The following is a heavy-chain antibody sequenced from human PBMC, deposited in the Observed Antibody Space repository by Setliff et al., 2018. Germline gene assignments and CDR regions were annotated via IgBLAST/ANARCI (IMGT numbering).Heavy chain of an antibody. CDR2: INTTTGNP. CDR1: GYTFTGYA. CDR3: ARGVYAYSYGYRGHYYYYMDV. J-gene: IGHJ6*03. V-gene: IGHV7-4-1*02. Sequence: ASVKVSCKASGYTFTGYAINWVRQAPGQGLEYLGWINTTTGNPTYVQGFTGRFVFSLDTSVSTAYLQISSLKAEDTAVYYCARGVYAYSYGYRGHYYYYMDVWGKGATVTVSS. D-gene: IGHD3-16*01.